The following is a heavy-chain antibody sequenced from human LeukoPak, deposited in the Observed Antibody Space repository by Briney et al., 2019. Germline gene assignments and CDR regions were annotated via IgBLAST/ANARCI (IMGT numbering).Heavy chain of an antibody. D-gene: IGHD2-21*02. Sequence: GRSLRLSCAASGFTFSSYGMNWVRQAPGKGLEWVAVIWYDRTNKYYADSVKGRFTISRDNSKNRLYLEMNSLRAEDTAVYYCARDVGGTYCGGDCYSRVRWFDPWGQGTLVTVSS. CDR3: ARDVGGTYCGGDCYSRVRWFDP. CDR1: GFTFSSYG. CDR2: IWYDRTNK. J-gene: IGHJ5*02. V-gene: IGHV3-33*01.